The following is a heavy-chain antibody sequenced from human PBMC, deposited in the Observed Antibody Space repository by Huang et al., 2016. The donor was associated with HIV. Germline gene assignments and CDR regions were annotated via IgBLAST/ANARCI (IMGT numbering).Heavy chain of an antibody. CDR3: ARHGRVAGHYYNNMDV. J-gene: IGHJ6*02. D-gene: IGHD6-19*01. V-gene: IGHV4-39*01. Sequence: LQLQESGPGLVKSSETLSLICTVSGGSISSSSYYWGWIRQPPGKGPAWIGSISYSGNTYYNPPLKSRVTISVDTSKNQCSLKVNSVTAADTAVYYCARHGRVAGHYYNNMDVWGRGTTVTVSS. CDR1: GGSISSSSYY. CDR2: ISYSGNT.